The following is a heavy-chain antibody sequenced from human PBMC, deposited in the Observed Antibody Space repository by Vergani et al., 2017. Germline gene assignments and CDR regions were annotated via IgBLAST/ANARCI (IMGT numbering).Heavy chain of an antibody. CDR1: GFTFDDYA. D-gene: IGHD4-17*01. CDR2: NSWNSGSI. Sequence: EVQLVESGGGLVQPGRSLRLSCAASGFTFDDYAMHWVRQAPGKGLEWVSGNSWNSGSIGYADSVKGRITISRDTSKKTLSLQMRSLRADDTAVYYCAKNGRENSDYGYFDYWGQGTLVTVSS. V-gene: IGHV3-9*01. J-gene: IGHJ4*02. CDR3: AKNGRENSDYGYFDY.